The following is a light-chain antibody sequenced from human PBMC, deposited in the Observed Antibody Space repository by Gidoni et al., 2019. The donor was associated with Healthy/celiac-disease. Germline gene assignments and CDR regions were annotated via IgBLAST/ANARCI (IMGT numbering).Light chain of an antibody. CDR2: GAS. CDR3: QQYGSSLYT. J-gene: IGKJ2*01. V-gene: IGKV3-20*01. Sequence: EIVLTQSPGTLSSSPGERATLSCRASQSVSSSYLAWYQQKPGQAPRRLIYGASSRATGIPDRFSGSGSGTDFTLTISRLEPEDFAVYYCQQYGSSLYTFGQGTKLEIK. CDR1: QSVSSSY.